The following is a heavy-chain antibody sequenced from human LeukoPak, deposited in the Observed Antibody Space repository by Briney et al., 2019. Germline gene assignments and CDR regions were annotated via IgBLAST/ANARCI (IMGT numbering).Heavy chain of an antibody. D-gene: IGHD2-21*02. CDR1: GFTFSSYG. CDR2: IWYDGSNK. Sequence: PGGSLRLSCAASGFTFSSYGMHWVRQAPGKGLEWVAVIWYDGSNKYYADSVKGRFTISRDNSKNTLYLQMNSLRAEDTAVYYCAKDTQSYGGNSLDWFDPWGQGTLVTVSS. CDR3: AKDTQSYGGNSLDWFDP. V-gene: IGHV3-33*06. J-gene: IGHJ5*02.